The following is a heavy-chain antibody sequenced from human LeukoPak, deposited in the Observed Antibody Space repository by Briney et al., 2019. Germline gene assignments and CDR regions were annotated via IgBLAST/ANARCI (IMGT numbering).Heavy chain of an antibody. CDR2: ISWNSGSI. J-gene: IGHJ3*02. CDR3: AKVKWGTGAFDI. CDR1: GFTFDDYA. Sequence: GGSLRLSCAASGFTFDDYAMHWVRQAPGKGLEWVSGISWNSGSIGYADSVKGRFTISRDNAKNSLYLQMNSLRAEDMALYYCAKVKWGTGAFDIRGQGTLVTVSS. V-gene: IGHV3-9*03. D-gene: IGHD1-26*01.